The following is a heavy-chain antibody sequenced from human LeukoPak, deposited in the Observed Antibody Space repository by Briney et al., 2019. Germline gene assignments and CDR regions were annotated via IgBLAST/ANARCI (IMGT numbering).Heavy chain of an antibody. CDR2: MNPNSGST. CDR3: ARPSYGDYVGYFDY. J-gene: IGHJ4*02. D-gene: IGHD4-17*01. Sequence: GASVKVSCKASGYTFTSYDINWVRQATGQGLEWMGWMNPNSGSTGFAQKFQGRVTMTGNTSISTAYMELSSLRFEDTAVYYCARPSYGDYVGYFDYWGQGTLVTVSS. CDR1: GYTFTSYD. V-gene: IGHV1-8*01.